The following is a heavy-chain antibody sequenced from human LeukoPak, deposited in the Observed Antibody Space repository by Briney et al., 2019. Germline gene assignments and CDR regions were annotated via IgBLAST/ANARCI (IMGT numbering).Heavy chain of an antibody. D-gene: IGHD6-19*01. CDR1: GFTVSRNY. CDR3: VREDSSGWHYFDY. J-gene: IGHJ4*02. CDR2: IYSGGST. V-gene: IGHV3-66*01. Sequence: GGSLRLSCAASGFTVSRNYMSWVRQAPGKGLECVSVIYSGGSTYYADSVKGRFTISRGNFKNTLYLQMNSLRAEDSAVYYCVREDSSGWHYFDYWGQGTLVTVSS.